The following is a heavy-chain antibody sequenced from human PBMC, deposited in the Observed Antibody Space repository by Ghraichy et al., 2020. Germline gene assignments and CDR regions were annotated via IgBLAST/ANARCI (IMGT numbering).Heavy chain of an antibody. CDR2: ITDDADRT. CDR1: GFTFSHYA. D-gene: IGHD1-20*01. Sequence: GGSLRLSCEASGFTFSHYAMSWVRQAPGKGLEWVSTITDDADRTYYADSVKGRFTISRDNSKNTLYLQMNSLRGEDTAVYYCSKDLINGIVDGFDIWGQGTMVTVSS. CDR3: SKDLINGIVDGFDI. V-gene: IGHV3-23*01. J-gene: IGHJ3*02.